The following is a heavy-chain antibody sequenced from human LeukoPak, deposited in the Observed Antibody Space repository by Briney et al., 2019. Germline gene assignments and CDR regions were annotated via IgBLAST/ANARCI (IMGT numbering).Heavy chain of an antibody. D-gene: IGHD3-10*01. Sequence: ASVKVSCKASGYTFTGYYMFWVRQAPGQGLEWMGWINPDTGDTKYGQKFQGRVTLTRDTSIRTTYLELSSLRSEDTAVYYCAADYYGSLTLYYYMDVWGKGTTVTVSS. V-gene: IGHV1-2*02. CDR2: INPDTGDT. CDR1: GYTFTGYY. J-gene: IGHJ6*03. CDR3: AADYYGSLTLYYYMDV.